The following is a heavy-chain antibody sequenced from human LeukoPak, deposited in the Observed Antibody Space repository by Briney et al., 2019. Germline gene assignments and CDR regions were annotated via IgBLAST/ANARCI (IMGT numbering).Heavy chain of an antibody. CDR1: GGSITGYY. D-gene: IGHD4-23*01. CDR2: VHFSGTT. CDR3: ARGGSTTVVSFDY. V-gene: IGHV4-59*03. Sequence: SEILSLTCTVSGGSITGYYWSWIRQPPGRGLEWIGYVHFSGTTSFNPSLKSRVTISVDTSKNQFSLRLSSVTAADTAVYYCARGGSTTVVSFDYWGQGTLVTVS. J-gene: IGHJ4*02.